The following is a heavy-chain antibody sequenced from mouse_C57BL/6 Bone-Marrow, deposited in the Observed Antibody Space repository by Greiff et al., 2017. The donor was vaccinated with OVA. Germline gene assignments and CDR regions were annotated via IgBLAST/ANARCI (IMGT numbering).Heavy chain of an antibody. CDR2: IGPGSGST. D-gene: IGHD2-4*01. J-gene: IGHJ3*01. V-gene: IGHV1-77*01. Sequence: VKLQESGAELVKPGASVKISCKASGYTFTDYYINWVKQRPGQGLEWIGKIGPGSGSTYYNEKFKGKATLTADKSSSTAYMQLSSLTSADSAVYSCARSGYDYAWFAYWGQGTLVTVSA. CDR3: ARSGYDYAWFAY. CDR1: GYTFTDYY.